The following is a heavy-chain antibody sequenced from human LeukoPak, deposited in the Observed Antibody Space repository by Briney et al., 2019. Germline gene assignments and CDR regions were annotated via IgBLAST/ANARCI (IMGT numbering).Heavy chain of an antibody. V-gene: IGHV3-23*01. CDR1: GFTYSSYW. CDR2: VGGNGHTT. D-gene: IGHD3-22*01. Sequence: GGSLRLSRAASGFTYSSYWMSWVRQAPGKGLEWVSVVGGNGHTTNYADSVKGRFTISRDNSNNTVYLQMNSLRAEDTAVYYCVKQRGLYYESSGPLLRGFGNYFDYWGQGILVTVSS. CDR3: VKQRGLYYESSGPLLRGFGNYFDY. J-gene: IGHJ4*02.